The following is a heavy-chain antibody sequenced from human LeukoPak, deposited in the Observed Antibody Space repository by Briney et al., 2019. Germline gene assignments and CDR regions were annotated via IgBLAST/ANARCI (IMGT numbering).Heavy chain of an antibody. CDR2: IYYSGGT. CDR1: GASISTYY. J-gene: IGHJ4*02. Sequence: SETLSLTCSVSGASISTYYWSWIRQPPGKGLEWIGYIYYSGGTNYNPSLKSRVTISVDTSKNQFSLKLSSVTAADTAVYYCARGTVTTEYFDYWGQGTLVTVSS. D-gene: IGHD4-17*01. V-gene: IGHV4-59*08. CDR3: ARGTVTTEYFDY.